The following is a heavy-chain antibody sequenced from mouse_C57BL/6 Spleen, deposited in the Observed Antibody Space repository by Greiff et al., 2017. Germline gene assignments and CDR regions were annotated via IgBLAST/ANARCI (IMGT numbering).Heavy chain of an antibody. CDR3: TRGFYYDYDGNYFDY. J-gene: IGHJ2*01. Sequence: QVQLQQSGAELVRPGASVTLSCKASGYTFTDYEMHWVKQTPVHGLEWIGAIDPETGGTAYNQKFKGKAILTADKSSSTAYMELRSLTSEDSAVYYCTRGFYYDYDGNYFDYWGQGTTLTVSS. D-gene: IGHD2-4*01. V-gene: IGHV1-15*01. CDR2: IDPETGGT. CDR1: GYTFTDYE.